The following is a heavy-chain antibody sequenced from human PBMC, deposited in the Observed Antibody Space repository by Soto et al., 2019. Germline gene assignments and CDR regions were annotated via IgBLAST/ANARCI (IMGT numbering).Heavy chain of an antibody. J-gene: IGHJ6*02. Sequence: GGSLRLSCAASGFTFSSYGMHWVRQAPGKGLEWVAVIWYDGSNKYYADSVKGRFTISRDNSKNTLYLQMNSLRAEDTAVYYCARAPRFPAPAYYYYGMDVWGQGTTVTVSS. D-gene: IGHD2-2*01. CDR3: ARAPRFPAPAYYYYGMDV. CDR2: IWYDGSNK. CDR1: GFTFSSYG. V-gene: IGHV3-33*01.